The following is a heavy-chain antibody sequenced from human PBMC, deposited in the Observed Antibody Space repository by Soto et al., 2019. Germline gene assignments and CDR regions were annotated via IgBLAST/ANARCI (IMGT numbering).Heavy chain of an antibody. J-gene: IGHJ4*02. CDR1: GFTFSSYS. CDR3: ARGHSSGYYYVLDY. Sequence: EVQLVESGGGLVKPGGSLRLSCAASGFTFSSYSMNWVRQAPGKGLEWVSSISSSSSYIYYADSVKGRFTISRDNAKNSLYLQMNSLRAEDTAVYYCARGHSSGYYYVLDYWGQGTLVTVSS. D-gene: IGHD3-22*01. CDR2: ISSSSSYI. V-gene: IGHV3-21*01.